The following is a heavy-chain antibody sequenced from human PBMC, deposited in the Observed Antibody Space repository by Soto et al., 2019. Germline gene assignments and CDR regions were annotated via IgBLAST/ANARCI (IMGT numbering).Heavy chain of an antibody. CDR3: AHYRTISPEGFDS. Sequence: QVHLVQSGAEVRRPGASVKVSCQASGYTSPIYYIEWVRQATGQRLEWIGWMNPKKDNRYPAPKCQGRLTMTRHTSTTTAYMAMTNLISADTAVYYCAHYRTISPEGFDSWGHGTLVTFS. CDR1: GYTSPIYY. J-gene: IGHJ3*02. CDR2: MNPKKDNR. D-gene: IGHD3-10*01. V-gene: IGHV1-8*01.